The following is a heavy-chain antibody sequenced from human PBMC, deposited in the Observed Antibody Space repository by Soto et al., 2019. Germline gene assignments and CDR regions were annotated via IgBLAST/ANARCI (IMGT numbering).Heavy chain of an antibody. CDR2: INVGNGNR. CDR1: GYTHNLYS. CDR3: AKENWANPDS. Sequence: SCTPSGYTHNLYSVKSARQAPGQRLEWVGWINVGNGNRKYSQKFQGRVTITRDTSASTAYMELSSLRSEDTAVYYCAKENWANPDSWGQGTLVTVSS. J-gene: IGHJ4*02. V-gene: IGHV1-3*01. D-gene: IGHD7-27*01.